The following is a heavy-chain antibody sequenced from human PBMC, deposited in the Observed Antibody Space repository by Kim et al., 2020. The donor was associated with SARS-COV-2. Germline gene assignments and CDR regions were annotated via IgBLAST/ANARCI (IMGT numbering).Heavy chain of an antibody. CDR2: IYYSGST. Sequence: SETLSLTCTVSGGSVSSGSYYWSWIRQPPGKGLEWIGYIYYSGSTNYNPSLKSRVTISVDTSKNQFSLNLSSVTAADTAVYYCARTPHPTSGQWPYFDYWGQGTLVTVSS. V-gene: IGHV4-61*01. J-gene: IGHJ4*02. CDR1: GGSVSSGSYY. D-gene: IGHD6-19*01. CDR3: ARTPHPTSGQWPYFDY.